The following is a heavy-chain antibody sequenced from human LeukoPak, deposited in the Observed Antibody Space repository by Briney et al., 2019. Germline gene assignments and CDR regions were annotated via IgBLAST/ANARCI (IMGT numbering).Heavy chain of an antibody. CDR1: GFTLSSHW. D-gene: IGHD2-21*02. J-gene: IGHJ2*01. Sequence: AGGSLRLSCVASGFTLSSHWMSWVRQAPGKGLEWVANINQDGSAKYFVDSVKGRFTISRDNAKNSLYLQMNSLRDEDTAVYYCARDSLYCGGDCYLYRYFDLWGRGTLVTVSS. CDR2: INQDGSAK. CDR3: ARDSLYCGGDCYLYRYFDL. V-gene: IGHV3-7*01.